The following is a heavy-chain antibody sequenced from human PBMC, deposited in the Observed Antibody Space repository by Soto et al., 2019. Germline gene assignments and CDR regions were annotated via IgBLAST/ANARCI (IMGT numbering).Heavy chain of an antibody. Sequence: QVQLLQSGAEVKKPGSSVRVSCEASGGTFRTYAISWVRQAPGQGLEWMGEIIPIFGTVNYAQNFQGRVTITADXSXTXVXXDLRSLRSEDTAVYYCAKGAVAGTPTSYYYYGMDVWGQGTKVTVS. CDR1: GGTFRTYA. CDR2: IIPIFGTV. CDR3: AKGAVAGTPTSYYYYGMDV. D-gene: IGHD6-19*01. J-gene: IGHJ6*02. V-gene: IGHV1-69*13.